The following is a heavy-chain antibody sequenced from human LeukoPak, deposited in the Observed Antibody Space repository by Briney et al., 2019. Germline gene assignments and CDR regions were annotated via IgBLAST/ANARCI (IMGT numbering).Heavy chain of an antibody. CDR3: ARGLRRGSGSYYTY. CDR2: IYYSGST. V-gene: IGHV4-31*03. Sequence: PSETLSLTCTVSGGSISSGGYYWSWNRQHPGKGLEWIGYIYYSGSTYYNPSLKSRVTISVDTSKNQFSLKLSSVTAAVTAVYYCARGLRRGSGSYYTYWGQGTLVTVSS. D-gene: IGHD3-10*01. J-gene: IGHJ4*02. CDR1: GGSISSGGYY.